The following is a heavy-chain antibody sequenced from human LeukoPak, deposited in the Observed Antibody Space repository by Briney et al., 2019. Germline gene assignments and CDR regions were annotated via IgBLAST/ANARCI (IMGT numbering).Heavy chain of an antibody. CDR2: IYPGDSDT. V-gene: IGHV5-51*01. D-gene: IGHD3-22*01. J-gene: IGHJ4*02. Sequence: GESLKISCKGSGYSFTSYWIGWVRQMPEKGLEWMGIIYPGDSDTRYSPSFQGQVTISANKSISTAYLQWSSLKASDTAMYYCARDGDYYDSSGYYSADYWGQGTLVTVSS. CDR1: GYSFTSYW. CDR3: ARDGDYYDSSGYYSADY.